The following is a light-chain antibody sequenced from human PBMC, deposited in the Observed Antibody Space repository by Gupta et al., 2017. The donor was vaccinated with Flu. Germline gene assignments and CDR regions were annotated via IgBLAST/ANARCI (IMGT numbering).Light chain of an antibody. CDR1: QSLSSW. Sequence: STLSGYGGDRVTITGRDSQSLSSWLAWYQQKPGKAPNLLIYKASKLGSGVPSRFSGSGSGTEFTLTVSGLQPDDFATYYCQQNDSCSLTFGGGTKVEI. CDR3: QQNDSCSLT. J-gene: IGKJ4*01. CDR2: KAS. V-gene: IGKV1-5*03.